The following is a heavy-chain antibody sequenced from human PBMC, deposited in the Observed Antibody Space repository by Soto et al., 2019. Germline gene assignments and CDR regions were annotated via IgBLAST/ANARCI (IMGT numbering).Heavy chain of an antibody. CDR3: ARVAAMDAFDYYYGMDV. Sequence: GASVKVSCKASGYTFTGYYIHWVRQAPGQGLEWMGWINPNSGGTSYAQKFQGWVTISVDTSKNQFSLKLSSVTAADTAVYYCARVAAMDAFDYYYGMDVWGQGTTVTVSS. D-gene: IGHD5-18*01. CDR2: INPNSGGT. J-gene: IGHJ6*02. CDR1: GYTFTGYY. V-gene: IGHV1-2*04.